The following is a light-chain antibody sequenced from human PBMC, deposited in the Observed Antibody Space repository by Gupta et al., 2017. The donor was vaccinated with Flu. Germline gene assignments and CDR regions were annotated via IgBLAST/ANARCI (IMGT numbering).Light chain of an antibody. CDR2: GAS. CDR3: QQYKNWPPRT. CDR1: QRVRSD. J-gene: IGKJ1*01. V-gene: IGKV3-15*01. Sequence: SPLSVSPGESATRYCRASQRVRSDLAWYQQKQGQAPRLLINGASTRAKGVEARFSGSGAGTEVTLTISSRQSEDVAVYYCQQYKNWPPRTFGQGTKVEIK.